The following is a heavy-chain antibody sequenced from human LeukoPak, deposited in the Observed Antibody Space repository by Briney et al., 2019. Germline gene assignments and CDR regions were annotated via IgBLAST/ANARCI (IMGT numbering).Heavy chain of an antibody. V-gene: IGHV3-23*01. Sequence: GGSLRLSCAASGFTFNTHAMSWVRQAPGEGLEWVSTLTGSGGTTYYADSVKGRFTISRDNSKNTLYLQVNSLRAEDTAIYYCAKCGPYAIGRSGYFDSWGQGTLVTVSS. CDR2: LTGSGGTT. J-gene: IGHJ4*02. D-gene: IGHD2-8*01. CDR3: AKCGPYAIGRSGYFDS. CDR1: GFTFNTHA.